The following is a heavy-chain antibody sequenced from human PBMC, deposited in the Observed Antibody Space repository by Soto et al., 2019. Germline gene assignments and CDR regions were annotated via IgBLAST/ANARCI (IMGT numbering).Heavy chain of an antibody. J-gene: IGHJ4*02. Sequence: PSETLSLTCTVSGGSVSSGSYYWSWIRQPPGKGLEWIGYIYYSGSTNYNPSLKSRVTISVDTSKNQFSLKLSSVTAADTAVYYCARNVVVVADYFDYWGQGTLVTVSS. V-gene: IGHV4-61*01. D-gene: IGHD2-15*01. CDR2: IYYSGST. CDR3: ARNVVVVADYFDY. CDR1: GGSVSSGSYY.